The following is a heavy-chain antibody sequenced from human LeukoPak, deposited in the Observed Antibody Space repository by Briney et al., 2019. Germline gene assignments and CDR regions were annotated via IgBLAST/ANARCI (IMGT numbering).Heavy chain of an antibody. Sequence: SETLSLTCTVSGVSITNYYWAWIRQPAGMGLEWIGRMYISGSTNYNPSLKSRVSISIDKTKNQFSLKLRSVTAADTAIYYCARDYLVGAPLDSWGQGTLVTVSS. CDR1: GVSITNYY. J-gene: IGHJ4*02. CDR2: MYISGST. CDR3: ARDYLVGAPLDS. V-gene: IGHV4-4*07. D-gene: IGHD1-26*01.